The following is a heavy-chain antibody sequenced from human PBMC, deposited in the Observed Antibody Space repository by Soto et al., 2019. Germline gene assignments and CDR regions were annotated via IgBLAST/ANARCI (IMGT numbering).Heavy chain of an antibody. CDR3: ARIYDYGDSSYFDS. V-gene: IGHV4-31*03. CDR2: IYYSGRT. Sequence: QVQLQASGPGLAKPSQTLSLTCTVSGVSISSGPYYWSWIRQFPGKGLEWIGHIYYSGRTKYNPSLQSRVSMSVDTSKSQFSLRLTSVTAADTAIYYCARIYDYGDSSYFDSWGQGTLVAVSS. CDR1: GVSISSGPYY. D-gene: IGHD4-17*01. J-gene: IGHJ4*02.